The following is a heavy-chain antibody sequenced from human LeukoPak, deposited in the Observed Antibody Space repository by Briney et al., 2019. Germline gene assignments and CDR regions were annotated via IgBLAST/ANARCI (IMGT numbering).Heavy chain of an antibody. D-gene: IGHD2-2*01. V-gene: IGHV6-1*01. CDR1: GDSVSINSVT. J-gene: IGHJ5*02. CDR2: TYYRSTWYN. Sequence: SQTLSLTFAISGDSVSINSVTWNWVRQSPGRGLEWLGSTYYRSTWYNDYAVSVRGRITVNPDTSKNQLSLHLNSVTPEDTAVYYCARRLTQYDCFDPWGQGILVTVSS. CDR3: ARRLTQYDCFDP.